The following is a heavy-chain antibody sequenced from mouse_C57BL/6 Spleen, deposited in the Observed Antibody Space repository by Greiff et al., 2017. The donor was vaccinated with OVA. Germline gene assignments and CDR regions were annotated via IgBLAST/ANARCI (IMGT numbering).Heavy chain of an antibody. CDR2: IYWDDDK. V-gene: IGHV8-12*01. D-gene: IGHD1-1*02. CDR3: ARRGGGNYMDY. CDR1: GFSLSTSGMG. J-gene: IGHJ2*01. Sequence: ESGPGLLQSSQTLSLTSSFSGFSLSTSGMGVCWIRQPSGKGLEWLAHIYWDDDKRYHPALKSRLTISKDTSRKPVFLNITSVDTADTATYYCARRGGGNYMDYWGQGTTLTVSS.